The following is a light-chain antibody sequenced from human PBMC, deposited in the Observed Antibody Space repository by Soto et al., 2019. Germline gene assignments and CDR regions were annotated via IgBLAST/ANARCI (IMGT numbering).Light chain of an antibody. J-gene: IGKJ1*01. Sequence: EIVMTQSPATLFVSPGERATLSCRASQSVSSNLAWYQQKPGQAPSLLIYGASTGATGIPARFSGSGSGTEFTLTISSLQSEDFAVYYCQQYNNWPWTFGQGTKVEIK. CDR3: QQYNNWPWT. CDR2: GAS. V-gene: IGKV3-15*01. CDR1: QSVSSN.